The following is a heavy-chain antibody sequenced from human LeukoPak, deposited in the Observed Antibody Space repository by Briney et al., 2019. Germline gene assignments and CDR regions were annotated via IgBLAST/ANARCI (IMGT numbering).Heavy chain of an antibody. CDR1: GFTFSSSW. V-gene: IGHV3-74*01. D-gene: IGHD4-23*01. J-gene: IGHJ3*02. CDR3: ARGSYGGLDI. Sequence: GGSLRLSCATSGFTFSSSWMHWVRQAPGKGLMWVSRISDDGNSAGYADSVKGRFTISRDNAKYTLYLQMNSLRAEDTAVYYCARGSYGGLDIWGQGTMVTVSS. CDR2: ISDDGNSA.